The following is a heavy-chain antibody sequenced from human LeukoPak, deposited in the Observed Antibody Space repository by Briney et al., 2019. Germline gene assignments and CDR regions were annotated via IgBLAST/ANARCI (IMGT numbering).Heavy chain of an antibody. CDR1: GGTFSSYA. V-gene: IGHV1-69*06. Sequence: SVKVSCKASGGTFSSYAISWVRQAPGQGLEWMGRIIPIFGTANYAQKFQGRVTIAADKSTSTAYMELSSLRSEDTAVYYCAKGDIVVVTAIQHAFDIWGQGTMVTVSS. D-gene: IGHD2-21*02. CDR3: AKGDIVVVTAIQHAFDI. CDR2: IIPIFGTA. J-gene: IGHJ3*02.